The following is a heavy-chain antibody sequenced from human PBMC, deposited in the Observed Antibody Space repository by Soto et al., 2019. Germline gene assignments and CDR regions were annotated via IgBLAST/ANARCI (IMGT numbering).Heavy chain of an antibody. CDR2: ISAYNGNT. D-gene: IGHD3-9*01. CDR3: AREPNYDILTGYYEL. J-gene: IGHJ4*02. CDR1: GYTFTSYG. V-gene: IGHV1-18*01. Sequence: ASVKVSCKASGYTFTSYGISWVRQAPGQGLEWMGWISAYNGNTNYAQKLQGRVTMTTDTSTSTAYMELRSLRSDDTAVYYCAREPNYDILTGYYELWGQGTLVTVSS.